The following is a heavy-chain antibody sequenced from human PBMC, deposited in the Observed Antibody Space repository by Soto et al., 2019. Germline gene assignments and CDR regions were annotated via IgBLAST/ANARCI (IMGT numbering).Heavy chain of an antibody. Sequence: KAYSKTSVHTLTGDFVPWVRQAPGHGLEWMGWINPNSGSTDYAQKFQGRVNMTRDTSINTAYMELIRMRSDATAVYYCPRLTPYLFNYDGGR. CDR1: VHTLTGDF. V-gene: IGHV1-2*02. D-gene: IGHD4-4*01. CDR2: INPNSGST. CDR3: PRLTPYLFNYD. J-gene: IGHJ2*01.